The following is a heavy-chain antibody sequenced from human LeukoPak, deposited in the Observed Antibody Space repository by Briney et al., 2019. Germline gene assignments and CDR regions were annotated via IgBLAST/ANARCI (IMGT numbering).Heavy chain of an antibody. CDR3: ARALLDFWSGYYYYFDY. D-gene: IGHD3-3*01. J-gene: IGHJ4*02. V-gene: IGHV4-59*01. Sequence: YICSTNYNPSLKSRVTISVDTSKHQFSLKLSSVTAADTAVYYCARALLDFWSGYYYYFDYWGQGTLVTVSS. CDR2: YICST.